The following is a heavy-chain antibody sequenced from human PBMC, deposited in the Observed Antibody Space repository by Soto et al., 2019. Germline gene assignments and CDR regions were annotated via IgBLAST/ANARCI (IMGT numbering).Heavy chain of an antibody. J-gene: IGHJ4*02. CDR2: FDPEDGET. D-gene: IGHD3-3*01. CDR1: GYTLTELS. CDR3: ATSLRFLEWTTTPGVSYSFDY. V-gene: IGHV1-24*01. Sequence: ASVKVSCKVSGYTLTELSMHWVRQAPGKGLEWMGGFDPEDGETIYAQKFQGRVTMTEDTSTDTAYMGLSSLRSEDTAVYYCATSLRFLEWTTTPGVSYSFDYWCQGTLVTVSS.